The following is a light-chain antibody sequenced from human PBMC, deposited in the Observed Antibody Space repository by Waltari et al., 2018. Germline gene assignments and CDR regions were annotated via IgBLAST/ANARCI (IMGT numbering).Light chain of an antibody. CDR1: QSVLYSSNNKNY. V-gene: IGKV4-1*01. J-gene: IGKJ4*01. CDR2: WAS. Sequence: DIVMTQSPDSLAVSLVERATINCKSSQSVLYSSNNKNYLAWYQQKAGQPPKLLIYWASTRASGVPDRFSGSGSGTDFTLTISSLQAEDEAVYYCQQYDASPLTFGGGTKVEIK. CDR3: QQYDASPLT.